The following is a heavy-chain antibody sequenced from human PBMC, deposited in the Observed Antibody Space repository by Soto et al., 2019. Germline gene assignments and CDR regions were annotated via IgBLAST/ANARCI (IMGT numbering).Heavy chain of an antibody. CDR2: IYYSGST. J-gene: IGHJ4*02. CDR3: ARRVSPRSPWVYDY. CDR1: GGSISSYY. D-gene: IGHD2-8*01. Sequence: QVQLQESGPGLVKPSETLSLTCTVSGGSISSYYWSWIRQPPGKGLEWIGYIYYSGSTNYNPSLRGRVTLSVDTSKNQFSLKLSSVTAGDTAVYYCARRVSPRSPWVYDYWGQGTLVTVSS. V-gene: IGHV4-59*01.